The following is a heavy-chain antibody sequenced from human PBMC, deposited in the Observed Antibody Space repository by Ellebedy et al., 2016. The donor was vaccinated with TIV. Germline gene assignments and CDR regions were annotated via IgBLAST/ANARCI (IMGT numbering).Heavy chain of an antibody. V-gene: IGHV3-30*18. D-gene: IGHD1-26*01. CDR2: ISFDGSEK. J-gene: IGHJ4*02. CDR3: AKSKTTYIVGADPFES. CDR1: GFTFSSFG. Sequence: GGSLRLXXAASGFTFSSFGMHWVRQAPGKGLEWVALISFDGSEKYYVESVKGRFTISRDRSKNTLYLQLNSLTAEDTAVYYCAKSKTTYIVGADPFESWGQGSLVTVSS.